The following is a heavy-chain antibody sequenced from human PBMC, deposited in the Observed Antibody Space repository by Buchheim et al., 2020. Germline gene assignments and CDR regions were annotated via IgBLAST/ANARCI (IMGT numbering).Heavy chain of an antibody. D-gene: IGHD1-1*01. CDR3: ARAISGTRGSFDY. CDR1: GYTFTSHY. J-gene: IGHJ4*02. V-gene: IGHV1-46*01. CDR2: TNPSDGFT. Sequence: QVQLVQSGAEVKKPGASVKVSCKASGYTFTSHYIHWVRQAPGQGLEWVGITNPSDGFTSYAQRFQGRFTMTRDTSRRTVYMELSSLRSDDTAVYYCARAISGTRGSFDYWGQGTL.